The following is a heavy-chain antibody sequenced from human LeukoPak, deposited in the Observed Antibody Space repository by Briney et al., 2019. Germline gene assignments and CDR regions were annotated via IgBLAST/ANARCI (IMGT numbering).Heavy chain of an antibody. J-gene: IGHJ3*02. CDR2: IYPGDSDT. CDR1: GYTLTTYW. D-gene: IGHD6-19*01. CDR3: ATPGNSSGWTGGLDI. Sequence: GESLKISCKRSGYTLTTYWIAWVRQMSGKGLEWMGIIYPGDSDTRYSPSFKGQVTISADRSISTAYLQWSSLQASDTAMYYCATPGNSSGWTGGLDIWGQGTFVTVSS. V-gene: IGHV5-51*01.